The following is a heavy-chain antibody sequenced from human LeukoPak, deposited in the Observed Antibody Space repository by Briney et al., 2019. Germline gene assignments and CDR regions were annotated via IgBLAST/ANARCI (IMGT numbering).Heavy chain of an antibody. D-gene: IGHD3-10*01. CDR3: ALRGVLHAFDI. CDR2: ISGSGGST. CDR1: GFTFSSYA. Sequence: GGSLRLSCAASGFTFSSYAMSWVRQAPGKGLEWVSAISGSGGSTYYTDSVKGRFTISRDNSKNTLYLQMNSLRAQDTAVYYCALRGVLHAFDIWGQGTMVTVSS. J-gene: IGHJ3*02. V-gene: IGHV3-23*01.